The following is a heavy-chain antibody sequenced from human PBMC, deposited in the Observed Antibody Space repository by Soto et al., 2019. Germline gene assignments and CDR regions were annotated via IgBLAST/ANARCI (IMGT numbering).Heavy chain of an antibody. CDR2: IIPIFGTA. CDR1: GGTFSSYA. V-gene: IGHV1-69*01. Sequence: QVQLVQSGAEVTKPGSSVKVSCKASGGTFSSYAISWVRQAPGQGLEWMGGIIPIFGTANYAQKFQGRVTITADESTSTAYMELSSLRSEDTAVYYCARDRVAVAGTGGDWFDPWGQGTLVTVSS. CDR3: ARDRVAVAGTGGDWFDP. J-gene: IGHJ5*02. D-gene: IGHD6-19*01.